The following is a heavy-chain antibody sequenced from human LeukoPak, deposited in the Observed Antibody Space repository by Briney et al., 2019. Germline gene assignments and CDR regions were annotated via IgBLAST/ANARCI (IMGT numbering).Heavy chain of an antibody. CDR1: GGTFSSYA. D-gene: IGHD3-10*01. Sequence: SVKVSCKASGGTFSSYAISWVRQAPGQGLEWMGGIIPIFGTANYAQKFQGRVTITADKSTSTAYMELSSLRSEDTAVYYCARGTRGITMVRGAGWDAFDIWGQGTMVTVSS. CDR3: ARGTRGITMVRGAGWDAFDI. CDR2: IIPIFGTA. V-gene: IGHV1-69*06. J-gene: IGHJ3*02.